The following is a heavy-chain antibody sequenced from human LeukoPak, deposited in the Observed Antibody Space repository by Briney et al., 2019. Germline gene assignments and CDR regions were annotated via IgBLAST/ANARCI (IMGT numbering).Heavy chain of an antibody. D-gene: IGHD3-10*01. V-gene: IGHV3-21*01. Sequence: GGSLRLSCAASGFTFSSYSMIWVRQAPGKGLEWVSSISSSSYIYYADSVKGRFTISRDNAKNSLYLQMNSLRAEDTAVYYCARDLVTMVRGLLYWGQGTLVTVSS. J-gene: IGHJ4*02. CDR3: ARDLVTMVRGLLY. CDR1: GFTFSSYS. CDR2: ISSSSYI.